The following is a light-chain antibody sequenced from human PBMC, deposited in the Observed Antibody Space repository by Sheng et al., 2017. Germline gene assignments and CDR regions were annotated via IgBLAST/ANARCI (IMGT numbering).Light chain of an antibody. CDR3: QAWDSSSYV. CDR2: KDS. CDR1: KLGDKN. J-gene: IGLJ1*01. Sequence: SYDLTQPPSVSVSPGQTASITCSGDKLGDKNVCWYQQKPGQSPVLVMYKDSRRPSGIPERFSGSNSGNTATLTISGTQAMDEADYYCQAWDSSSYVFGTGTQVTVL. V-gene: IGLV3-1*01.